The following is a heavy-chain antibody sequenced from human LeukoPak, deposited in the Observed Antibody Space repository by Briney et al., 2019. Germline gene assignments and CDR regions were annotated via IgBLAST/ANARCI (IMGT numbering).Heavy chain of an antibody. Sequence: GGSLRLSCAASGFTFSSYGMHWVHQAPGKGLEWVAVIWFDGSNKYYADSVKGRFTISRDNSKNTLYLQMNSLRAEDTAVYYCARARTYSSGGMDVWGRGTTVTVSS. CDR3: ARARTYSSGGMDV. D-gene: IGHD6-25*01. J-gene: IGHJ6*02. CDR1: GFTFSSYG. CDR2: IWFDGSNK. V-gene: IGHV3-33*01.